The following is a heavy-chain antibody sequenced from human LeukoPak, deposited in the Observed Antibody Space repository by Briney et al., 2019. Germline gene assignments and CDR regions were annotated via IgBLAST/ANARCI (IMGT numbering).Heavy chain of an antibody. V-gene: IGHV3-21*04. CDR1: GFRISDYS. J-gene: IGHJ4*02. D-gene: IGHD6-6*01. CDR2: LGSTISYI. Sequence: GGSLRLSCVASGFRISDYSMKWVRQAPGKGLEWVSYLGSTISYISYSDSVEGRFTISRDNAKNSLYLHMSSLRAEDTALYYCAKVVYGGDGSSSPSFYFDNWGQGTLVTVSS. CDR3: AKVVYGGDGSSSPSFYFDN.